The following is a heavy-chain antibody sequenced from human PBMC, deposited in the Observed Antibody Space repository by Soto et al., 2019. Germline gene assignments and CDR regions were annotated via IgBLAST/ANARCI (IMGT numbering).Heavy chain of an antibody. Sequence: ASVKVSCKASGGTFSSYAISWVRQAPGQGLEWMGGIIPILGIANYAQKFQGRVTITADKSTSTAYMELSSLRSEDTAVYYCASHPSIVVVPAAIRGDYYYYGMDVWGQGTTVTVSS. CDR1: GGTFSSYA. D-gene: IGHD2-2*01. CDR2: IIPILGIA. J-gene: IGHJ6*02. CDR3: ASHPSIVVVPAAIRGDYYYYGMDV. V-gene: IGHV1-69*10.